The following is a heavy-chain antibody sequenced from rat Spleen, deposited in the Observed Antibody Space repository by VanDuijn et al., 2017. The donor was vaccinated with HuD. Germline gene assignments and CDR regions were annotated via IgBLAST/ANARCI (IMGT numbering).Heavy chain of an antibody. Sequence: VQLKESGPGLVQPSQTLSLTCTVSGFTFNYYWMTWIRQAPKKGVAWVATIIYDGTRTFYRDSVKGRFTASRDDAKNTQFLQMDSLRSEDTATYFCTRTYGGYTSHWFAYWGQGTLVTVSS. CDR1: GFTFNYYW. CDR3: TRTYGGYTSHWFAY. J-gene: IGHJ3*01. CDR2: IIYDGTRT. D-gene: IGHD1-11*01. V-gene: IGHV5S10*01.